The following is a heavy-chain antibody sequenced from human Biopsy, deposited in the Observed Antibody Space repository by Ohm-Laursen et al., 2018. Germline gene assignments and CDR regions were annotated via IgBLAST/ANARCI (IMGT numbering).Heavy chain of an antibody. CDR2: ISASSSYI. CDR1: VFTHSGYS. V-gene: IGHV3-21*01. CDR3: AWEGVPAGSGGHWLDP. J-gene: IGHJ5*02. D-gene: IGHD6-13*01. Sequence: SLSLSRSAAVFTHSGYSMNWVRQAPGKAPEWVSSISASSSYIYYADSVKAQFTVSKENGKNSLYLHMSSLSAEETAVYYSAWEGVPAGSGGHWLDPWGQGTLVTVSS.